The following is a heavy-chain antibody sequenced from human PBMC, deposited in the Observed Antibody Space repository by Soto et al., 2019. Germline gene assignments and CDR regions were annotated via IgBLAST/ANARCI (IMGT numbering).Heavy chain of an antibody. CDR2: IWYDGSNK. Sequence: GGSLRLSCAASGFTFSSYGMHWVRQAPGKGLEWVAVIWYDGSNKYYADSVKGRFTISRDNSKNTLYLQMNSLRAEDTAVYYCARGKGHIRPYDFDIWGQATMVAVSS. V-gene: IGHV3-33*01. CDR3: ARGKGHIRPYDFDI. D-gene: IGHD4-17*01. J-gene: IGHJ3*02. CDR1: GFTFSSYG.